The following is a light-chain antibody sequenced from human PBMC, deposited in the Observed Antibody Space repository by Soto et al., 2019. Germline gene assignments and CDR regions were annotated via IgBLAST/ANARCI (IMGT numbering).Light chain of an antibody. CDR1: SSDVGGYNY. CDR2: DVS. Sequence: QSVLTQPRSVSGSPGQSVTISCTGTSSDVGGYNYVSWYQQHSGKAPKFMIYDVSKRPSGVPDRFSGSKSGNTASLTISGLQAEDEADYYCCSYAGSYRYVFGTGTQLTVL. J-gene: IGLJ1*01. CDR3: CSYAGSYRYV. V-gene: IGLV2-11*01.